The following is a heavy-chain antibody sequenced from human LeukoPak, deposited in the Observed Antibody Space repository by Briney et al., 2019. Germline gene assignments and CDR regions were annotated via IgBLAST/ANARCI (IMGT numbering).Heavy chain of an antibody. CDR2: IYSGGST. Sequence: GGSLRLSCAASGFTVSSNYMSWVRQAPGKGLEWVSIIYSGGSTFYADSVKGRFTISRDNSKNTLYLQMNSLRAEDTDVYYCARAPRYWGQGTLVTVSS. J-gene: IGHJ4*02. CDR3: ARAPRY. CDR1: GFTVSSNY. V-gene: IGHV3-53*01.